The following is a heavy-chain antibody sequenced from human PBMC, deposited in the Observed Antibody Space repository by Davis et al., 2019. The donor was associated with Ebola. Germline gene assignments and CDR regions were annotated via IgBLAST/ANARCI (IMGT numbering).Heavy chain of an antibody. Sequence: PGGSLRLSCAASGFTFSSYAMHWVRQAPGKGLEWVSSISSSSSYIYYADSVKGRFTISRDNSKNTLYLQMNSLRAEDTAVYYCARGRLGPKAFDIWGQGTMVTVSS. D-gene: IGHD1-26*01. V-gene: IGHV3-21*01. CDR2: ISSSSSYI. CDR1: GFTFSSYA. CDR3: ARGRLGPKAFDI. J-gene: IGHJ3*02.